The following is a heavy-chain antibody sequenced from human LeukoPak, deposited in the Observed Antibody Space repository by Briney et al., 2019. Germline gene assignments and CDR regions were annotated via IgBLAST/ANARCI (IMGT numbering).Heavy chain of an antibody. J-gene: IGHJ4*02. CDR1: GFTFSNAW. D-gene: IGHD6-13*01. CDR3: TTDPCYSSSWCDY. V-gene: IGHV3-15*01. CDR2: IKSKTDGGTT. Sequence: PGGSLRLSCAASGFTFSNAWMSWVRQAPGKGLEWVGRIKSKTDGGTTDYAAPVKGRFTISRDDSKNTLYLQMNSLKTEDTAVYYCTTDPCYSSSWCDYWGQGTLVTVSS.